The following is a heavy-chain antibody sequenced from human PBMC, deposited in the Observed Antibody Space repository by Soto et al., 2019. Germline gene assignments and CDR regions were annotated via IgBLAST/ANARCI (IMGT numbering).Heavy chain of an antibody. V-gene: IGHV3-72*01. CDR3: AMLGGWSGGSSGMDV. CDR2: IRRKANSYTT. J-gene: IGHJ6*02. Sequence: EVQLVESGGGLVQPGGSLRLSCAASGLIFSDYHMDWVRQAPGKGLEWVGRIRRKANSYTTEYAASVKGRFTISRDDSKNSLYLQINSLKRDDTAMYYSAMLGGWSGGSSGMDVWGQGNTVTVSS. D-gene: IGHD6-19*01. CDR1: GLIFSDYH.